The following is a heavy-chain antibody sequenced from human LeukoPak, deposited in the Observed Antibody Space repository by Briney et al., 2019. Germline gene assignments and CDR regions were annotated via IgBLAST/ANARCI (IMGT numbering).Heavy chain of an antibody. V-gene: IGHV3-23*01. D-gene: IGHD3-22*01. CDR1: GFMFRSYA. J-gene: IGHJ4*02. Sequence: GGSLRLFCAASGFMFRSYAMSWVRQAPGKGLEWVAAISGSGGSRYYADSVKGRFAISRDDSTNTLSLQMTSLRAEDTAIYYCAKDGDYYDSDAYSSFFDYRGQGTLVTVSS. CDR2: ISGSGGSR. CDR3: AKDGDYYDSDAYSSFFDY.